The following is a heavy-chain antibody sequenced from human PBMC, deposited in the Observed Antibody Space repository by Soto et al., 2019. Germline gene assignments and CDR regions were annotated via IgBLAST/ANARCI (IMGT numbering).Heavy chain of an antibody. CDR3: ARDKERYDFWSGYSDAFDI. Sequence: PSETLSLTCTVSGGSISSYYWSWIRQPPGKGLEWIGYIYYSGSTNYNPSLKSRVTISVDTSKNQFSLKLSSVTAADTAVYYCARDKERYDFWSGYSDAFDIWAQGTMVTVSS. J-gene: IGHJ3*02. CDR1: GGSISSYY. CDR2: IYYSGST. D-gene: IGHD3-3*01. V-gene: IGHV4-59*01.